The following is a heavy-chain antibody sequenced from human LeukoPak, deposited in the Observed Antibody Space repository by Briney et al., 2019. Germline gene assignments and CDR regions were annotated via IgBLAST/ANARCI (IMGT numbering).Heavy chain of an antibody. Sequence: GGSLRLSCAASGFTFSSYWMSWVRQAPGKGLEWVANIKQDGSEKYYVDSVKGRFTISRDNAKNSLYLQMNSLRAEDTAVFYCARVRHSSGWYREAEKAFDIWGQGTMVTVSS. CDR1: GFTFSSYW. CDR3: ARVRHSSGWYREAEKAFDI. J-gene: IGHJ3*02. V-gene: IGHV3-7*01. D-gene: IGHD6-19*01. CDR2: IKQDGSEK.